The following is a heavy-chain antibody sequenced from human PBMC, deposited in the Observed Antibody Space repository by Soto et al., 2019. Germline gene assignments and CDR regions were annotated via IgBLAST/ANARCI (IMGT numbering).Heavy chain of an antibody. D-gene: IGHD6-13*01. CDR2: INPSGGST. Sequence: QVQLVQSGAEVKKPGASVKVSCKASGYTFTSYYMHWVRQAPGQGLEWMGIINPSGGSTSYAQKFQGRVTMTRDTSTSTVYMELSSLRSEDTAVYYCARVAHSSCWTRSNFFDYWGQGTLVTVSS. CDR3: ARVAHSSCWTRSNFFDY. J-gene: IGHJ4*02. V-gene: IGHV1-46*01. CDR1: GYTFTSYY.